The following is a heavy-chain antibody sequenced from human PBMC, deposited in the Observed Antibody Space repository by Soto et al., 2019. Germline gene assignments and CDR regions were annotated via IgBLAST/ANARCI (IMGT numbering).Heavy chain of an antibody. V-gene: IGHV4-28*01. D-gene: IGHD4-17*01. J-gene: IGHJ3*02. CDR3: ARKNGVLDAFDI. CDR1: GYSISSSNW. CDR2: IYYSGST. Sequence: QVQLQESGPGLVKPSDTLSLTCAVSGYSISSSNWWGWIRQPPGKGLEWIGYIYYSGSTYYNPSLKGRVTLAVDTSKNQFSLKLSSVTAVDTAVYYCARKNGVLDAFDIWGRGTMVTVSS.